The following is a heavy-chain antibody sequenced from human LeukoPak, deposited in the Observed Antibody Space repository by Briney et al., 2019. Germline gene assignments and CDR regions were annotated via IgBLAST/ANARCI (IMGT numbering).Heavy chain of an antibody. V-gene: IGHV5-51*01. J-gene: IGHJ4*02. CDR3: ARRDSSGYYYFDY. Sequence: GESLKISCKGSGYSFTSYWIGWVRQMPGKGLEGMGIIYPGDSDTRYSPSFQGQVTISADESISTAHLQWSSLKASDTAMYYCARRDSSGYYYFDYWGQGTLVTVSS. CDR1: GYSFTSYW. D-gene: IGHD3-22*01. CDR2: IYPGDSDT.